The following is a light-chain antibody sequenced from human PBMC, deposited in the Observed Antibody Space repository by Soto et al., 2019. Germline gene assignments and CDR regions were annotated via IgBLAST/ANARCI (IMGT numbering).Light chain of an antibody. CDR3: QQYGSSPST. J-gene: IGKJ5*01. CDR1: QSVGNN. CDR2: GAS. V-gene: IGKV3-20*01. Sequence: VMTQSPATLSVSPGEGATLSCRASQSVGNNLAWYQQKPGQAPRLLIYGASSRATGIPDRFSGSGSGTDFTLTISRLEPEDFAVYYCQQYGSSPSTFGQGTRLENK.